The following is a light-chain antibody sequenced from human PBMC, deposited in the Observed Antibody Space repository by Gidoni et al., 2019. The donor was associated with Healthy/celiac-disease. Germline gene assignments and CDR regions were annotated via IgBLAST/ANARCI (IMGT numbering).Light chain of an antibody. V-gene: IGLV2-23*03. J-gene: IGLJ3*02. CDR3: CSYAGSSTFERV. CDR1: SSDVWSYNL. Sequence: QSALTQPASVSGSPGQSITISCTGTSSDVWSYNLVSWYQQHPGKTPKLMIYEGSKRPSGVSNRFSGSKSGNTASLTISGLQAEDEADYYCCSYAGSSTFERVFGGGTKLTVL. CDR2: EGS.